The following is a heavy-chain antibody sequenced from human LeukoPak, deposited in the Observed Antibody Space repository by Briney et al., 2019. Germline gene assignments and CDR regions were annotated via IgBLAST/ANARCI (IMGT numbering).Heavy chain of an antibody. CDR3: ARRDYYYDSSGSLGGDAFDI. V-gene: IGHV5-51*01. D-gene: IGHD3-22*01. CDR2: IYPGDSDT. J-gene: IGHJ3*02. Sequence: GESLKISCKGSGYSFTSYWIGWVRQMPGKGLEWMGIIYPGDSDTRYSPSFQGQVTSSADKSISTAYLQWSSLKASDTAMYYCARRDYYYDSSGSLGGDAFDIWGQGTMVTVSS. CDR1: GYSFTSYW.